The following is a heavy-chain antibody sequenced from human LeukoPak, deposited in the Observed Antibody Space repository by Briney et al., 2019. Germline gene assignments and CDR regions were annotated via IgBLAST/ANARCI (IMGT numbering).Heavy chain of an antibody. D-gene: IGHD2-2*02. CDR3: ARVLYSAWRTLGY. CDR1: GYTFTSYD. CDR2: MNPNSGNT. Sequence: ASVEVSCKASGYTFTSYDINWVRQATGQGLEWMGWMNPNSGNTGYAQKFQGRVTMTRNTSISTAYMELSSLRSEDTAVYYCARVLYSAWRTLGYWGQGTLVTVSS. V-gene: IGHV1-8*01. J-gene: IGHJ4*02.